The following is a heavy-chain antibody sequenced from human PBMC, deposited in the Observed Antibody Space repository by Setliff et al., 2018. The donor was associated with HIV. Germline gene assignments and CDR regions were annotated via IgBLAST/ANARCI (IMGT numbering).Heavy chain of an antibody. D-gene: IGHD2-2*01. CDR3: ARDKTYCNYSRCSRAGWYFDL. CDR1: GGSISSSSYY. CDR2: IYYSGST. Sequence: PSETLSLTCTVSGGSISSSSYYWGWIRQPPGKGLEWIGSIYYSGSTYYNPSLKSRVTISVDTSKNRFSLKVRSVTAADTAVYYCARDKTYCNYSRCSRAGWYFDLWGRGTLVTVSS. V-gene: IGHV4-39*02. J-gene: IGHJ2*01.